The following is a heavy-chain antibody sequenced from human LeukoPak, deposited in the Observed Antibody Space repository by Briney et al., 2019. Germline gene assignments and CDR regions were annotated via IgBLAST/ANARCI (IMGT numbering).Heavy chain of an antibody. V-gene: IGHV4-59*08. CDR1: GGSISSYY. J-gene: IGHJ4*02. D-gene: IGHD6-13*01. Sequence: SETLSLTCTVSGGSISSYYWSWIRQPPGKGLEWIGYIYYSGSTNYNPSLKSRVTISVDTSKNQFSLKLSSVTAADTAVYYCATSRYSSSWYYFGYWGQGTLVTVSS. CDR2: IYYSGST. CDR3: ATSRYSSSWYYFGY.